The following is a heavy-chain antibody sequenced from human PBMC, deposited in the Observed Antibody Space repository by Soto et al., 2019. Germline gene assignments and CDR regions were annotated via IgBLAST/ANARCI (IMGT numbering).Heavy chain of an antibody. CDR3: ARRSAAGP. CDR1: GGSFSGYY. D-gene: IGHD6-25*01. V-gene: IGHV4-34*01. Sequence: QVQLQQWGAGLLKPSETLSLTCAVYGGSFSGYYWSWIRQPPGKGLEWMGEINHSGSTNYNPSLKSRAPISVDTSENQFSLKLSSVTAADAAVYYCARRSAAGPWGQGALVTVSS. CDR2: INHSGST. J-gene: IGHJ5*02.